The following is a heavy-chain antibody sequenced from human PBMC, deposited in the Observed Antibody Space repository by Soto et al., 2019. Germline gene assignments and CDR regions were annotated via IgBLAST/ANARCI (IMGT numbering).Heavy chain of an antibody. J-gene: IGHJ4*02. CDR1: GGSISSSSYY. Sequence: SETLSLTCTVPGGSISSSSYYWGWIRQPPGKGQEWIGSIYYSGSTYYNKSLKNRVTISVHTSKNHFSLKLSSVTAADTAVYYCARRLGYSSGSSFDYWGQGTLVTVSS. V-gene: IGHV4-39*01. CDR3: ARRLGYSSGSSFDY. CDR2: IYYSGST. D-gene: IGHD6-19*01.